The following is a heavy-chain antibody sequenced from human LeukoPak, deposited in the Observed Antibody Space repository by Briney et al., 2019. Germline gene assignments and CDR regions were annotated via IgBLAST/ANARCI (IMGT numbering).Heavy chain of an antibody. CDR2: ISGGGGST. CDR3: AKELDNRKYGAIDI. CDR1: GFTFSNYA. J-gene: IGHJ3*02. D-gene: IGHD1-7*01. V-gene: IGHV3-23*01. Sequence: GGSLRLSCAASGFTFSNYAMSWVRQAPGKGLEWVSAISGGGGSTYYADSVKGRFTISRDNSKNTLYLQMNSLRAEDTAVYYCAKELDNRKYGAIDILRQGTMVTVSS.